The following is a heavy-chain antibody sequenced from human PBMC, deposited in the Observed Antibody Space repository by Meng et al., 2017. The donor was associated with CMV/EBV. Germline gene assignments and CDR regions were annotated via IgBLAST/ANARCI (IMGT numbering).Heavy chain of an antibody. Sequence: SETLSLTCAVYGGSFSGYYWSWIRQPPGKGLEWIGEINHSGSTNYNPSLKSRVTISVDTSKNQFSLKLNSVTPEDTAVYYCARDFRAVPVLRFLEWSSYGMDVWGQGTTVTVSS. J-gene: IGHJ6*02. CDR1: GGSFSGYY. CDR2: INHSGST. D-gene: IGHD3-3*01. V-gene: IGHV4-34*01. CDR3: ARDFRAVPVLRFLEWSSYGMDV.